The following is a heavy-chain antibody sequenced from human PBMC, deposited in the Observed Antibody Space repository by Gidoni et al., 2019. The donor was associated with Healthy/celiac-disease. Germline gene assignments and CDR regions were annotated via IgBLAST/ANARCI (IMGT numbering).Heavy chain of an antibody. CDR1: GCSIRSYY. V-gene: IGHV4-4*07. D-gene: IGHD2-15*01. CDR2: IYTSGST. J-gene: IGHJ5*02. Sequence: QVQLQESGPGLVTPSETLSLTCTVSGCSIRSYYWSWIRQPAGKGLEWIGRIYTSGSTNYNPSLKSRVTMSVDTSKNQFSLKLSSVTAADTAVYYCAREAGGYCSGGSCYSAYNWFDPWGQGTLVTVSS. CDR3: AREAGGYCSGGSCYSAYNWFDP.